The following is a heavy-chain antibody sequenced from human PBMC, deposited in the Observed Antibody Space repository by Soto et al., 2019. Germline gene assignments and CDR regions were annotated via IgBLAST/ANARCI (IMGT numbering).Heavy chain of an antibody. J-gene: IGHJ6*03. CDR2: IDTDGSTT. CDR3: ARAGSLLDYYMDV. D-gene: IGHD2-15*01. CDR1: GFTFSSYW. V-gene: IGHV3-74*01. Sequence: GGSLRLSCAASGFTFSSYWMYWVRQAPGKGLVWVSRIDTDGSTTSYADSVKGRFTISRDNAKNTLYLQMNSLRAEDTAVYYCARAGSLLDYYMDVWGKGTTVTVSS.